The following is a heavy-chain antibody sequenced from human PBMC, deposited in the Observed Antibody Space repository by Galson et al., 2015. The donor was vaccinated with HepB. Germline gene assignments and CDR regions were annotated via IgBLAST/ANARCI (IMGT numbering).Heavy chain of an antibody. V-gene: IGHV3-66*01. CDR2: IYSGGST. Sequence: SLRLSCAASGFTVSSNYMSWVRQAPGKGLEWVSVIYSGGSTYYADSVKGRFTISKDNSKNTLYLQMNSLRAEDTAVYYCARVEVDLGYCSSTSCPDANWFDPWGQGTLVTVSS. CDR3: ARVEVDLGYCSSTSCPDANWFDP. D-gene: IGHD2-2*01. CDR1: GFTVSSNY. J-gene: IGHJ5*02.